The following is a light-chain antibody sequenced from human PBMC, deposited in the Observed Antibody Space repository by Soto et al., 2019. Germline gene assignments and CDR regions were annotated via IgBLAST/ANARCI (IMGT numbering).Light chain of an antibody. Sequence: EIVLTQSPATLSLSPGERATLSCRASQSVSNNYLAWYQQKPGQAPRLLIYGASNRATGIPDRFSGSGSGTDFTLTISRLEPEDFAVYYCQQYNNWPPTFGQGTKVDIK. CDR3: QQYNNWPPT. V-gene: IGKV3-20*01. CDR2: GAS. J-gene: IGKJ1*01. CDR1: QSVSNNY.